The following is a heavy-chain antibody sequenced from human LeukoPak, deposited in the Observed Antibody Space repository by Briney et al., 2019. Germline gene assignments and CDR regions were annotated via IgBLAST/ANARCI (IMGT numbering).Heavy chain of an antibody. CDR3: AKPLTAYYDSSGYYDY. J-gene: IGHJ4*02. CDR2: ISGSSSYK. V-gene: IGHV3-11*03. D-gene: IGHD3-22*01. CDR1: GFTFSDYY. Sequence: PGGSLRLSCAASGFTFSDYYMSWIRQAPGKGLEWVSYISGSSSYKYYADSVKGRFTISRDNAKNSLYLQMNSLRAEDTAVYYCAKPLTAYYDSSGYYDYWGQGTLVTASS.